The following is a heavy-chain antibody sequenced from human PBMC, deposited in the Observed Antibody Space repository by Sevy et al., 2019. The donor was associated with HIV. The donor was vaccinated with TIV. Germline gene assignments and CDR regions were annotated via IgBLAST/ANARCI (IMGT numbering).Heavy chain of an antibody. CDR1: GFTFSDYY. Sequence: GGSLRLSCAASGFTFSDYYMTWIRQAPGKGLDWVSYISNSGNTRKYADSVKGRFTISRDNAKNSLYLQMNSLRAEDTAVYYCAREMPSSRGDLDYWGQGTLVTVSS. J-gene: IGHJ4*02. CDR3: AREMPSSRGDLDY. D-gene: IGHD6-19*01. V-gene: IGHV3-11*01. CDR2: ISNSGNTR.